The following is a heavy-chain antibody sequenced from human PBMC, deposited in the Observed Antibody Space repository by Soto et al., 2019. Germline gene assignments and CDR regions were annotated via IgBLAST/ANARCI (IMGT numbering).Heavy chain of an antibody. D-gene: IGHD3-9*01. CDR3: ANDILTGYYDIGDY. CDR1: GFTFSSYG. Sequence: PGGSLRLSCAASGFTFSSYGMHWVRQAPGKGLEWVAVISYDGSNKYYADSVKGRFTISRDNSKNTLYLQMNSLRAEDTAVYYCANDILTGYYDIGDYWGQGTLVTVSS. V-gene: IGHV3-30*18. CDR2: ISYDGSNK. J-gene: IGHJ4*02.